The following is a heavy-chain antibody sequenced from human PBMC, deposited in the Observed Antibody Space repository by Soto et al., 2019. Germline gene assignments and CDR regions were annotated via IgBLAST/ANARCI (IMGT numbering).Heavy chain of an antibody. V-gene: IGHV3-30-3*01. D-gene: IGHD2-2*01. CDR1: GFTFSSYA. J-gene: IGHJ3*02. CDR3: ASQALFYAAFDI. Sequence: GGSLRLSCAASGFTFSSYAMHWVRQAPGKGLEWVAVISYDGSNKYYADSVKGRFTISRDNSKNTLYLQMNSLRAEDTAVYYCASQALFYAAFDIWGQGTMVTVSS. CDR2: ISYDGSNK.